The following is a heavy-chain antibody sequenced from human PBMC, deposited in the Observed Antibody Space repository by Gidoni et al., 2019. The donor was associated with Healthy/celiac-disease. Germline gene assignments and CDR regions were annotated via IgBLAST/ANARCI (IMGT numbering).Heavy chain of an antibody. CDR3: ARERVGATSAFDY. V-gene: IGHV3-30-3*01. CDR2: ISYDGSNK. Sequence: QVQLVASGGGVVQPGRSLRLSCAASGFPFSSYARHWVRQAPGKGLEWVAVISYDGSNKYYADSVKGRFTISRDNSKNTLYLQMNSLRAEDTAVYYCARERVGATSAFDYWGQGTLVTVSS. D-gene: IGHD1-26*01. CDR1: GFPFSSYA. J-gene: IGHJ4*02.